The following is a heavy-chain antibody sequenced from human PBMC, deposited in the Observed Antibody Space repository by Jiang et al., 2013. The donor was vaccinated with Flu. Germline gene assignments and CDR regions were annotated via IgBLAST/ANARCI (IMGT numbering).Heavy chain of an antibody. D-gene: IGHD2-2*01. V-gene: IGHV1-46*04. J-gene: IGHJ4*02. CDR3: ARRSCSGTSCYYDS. CDR1: GYSFTDYY. CDR2: IIPSSDRS. Sequence: VQLVESGAEVKKPGASVRVSCKPSGYSFTDYYIHWVRQAPGQGLEWMGIIIPSSDRSTYAQELQGRVSMTRDTSTSTVFMELSSLKSEDTAVYYCARRSCSGTSCYYDSWGQGTLV.